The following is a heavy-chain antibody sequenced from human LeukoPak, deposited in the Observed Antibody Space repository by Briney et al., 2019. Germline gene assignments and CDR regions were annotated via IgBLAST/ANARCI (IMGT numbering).Heavy chain of an antibody. CDR1: GGSISSYY. V-gene: IGHV4-59*01. CDR3: AKGGLAAVFDH. Sequence: SETLSLTCTVSGGSISSYYWSWIRQPPGKGLEWIGYIYYDGSTKYNPSLKSRVTMSVDTSKNQFSLKLYSVTAADTAVYYCAKGGLAAVFDHWGQGTLVTVSS. J-gene: IGHJ4*02. CDR2: IYYDGST. D-gene: IGHD6-19*01.